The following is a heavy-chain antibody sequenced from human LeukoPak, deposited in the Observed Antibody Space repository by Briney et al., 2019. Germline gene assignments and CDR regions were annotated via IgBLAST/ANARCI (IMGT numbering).Heavy chain of an antibody. CDR2: ISAYNGNT. CDR3: ARTGGGRRFKNWFDP. V-gene: IGHV1-18*01. CDR1: GYTFTSYG. D-gene: IGHD2-15*01. Sequence: ASVKVSCKASGYTFTSYGIRWVRQAPGQGLEWMGWISAYNGNTNYAQKLQGRVTMTTDTSTSTAYMELRSLRSDDTAVYYCARTGGGRRFKNWFDPWGQGTLVTVSS. J-gene: IGHJ5*02.